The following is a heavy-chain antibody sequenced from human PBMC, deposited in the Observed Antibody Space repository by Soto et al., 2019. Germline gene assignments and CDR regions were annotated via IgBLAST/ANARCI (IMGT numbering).Heavy chain of an antibody. D-gene: IGHD2-21*02. Sequence: ASVKVSCKASGYTFTSYGIHWVRQAPGQRLEWMGWINAANGDTKYSPKFQGRVTITRDTSASTDYMELSSLRSEDTAVYYCVRRHVSATAIDWLDPWGKGTXFTASS. CDR1: GYTFTSYG. CDR2: INAANGDT. J-gene: IGHJ5*02. CDR3: VRRHVSATAIDWLDP. V-gene: IGHV1-3*01.